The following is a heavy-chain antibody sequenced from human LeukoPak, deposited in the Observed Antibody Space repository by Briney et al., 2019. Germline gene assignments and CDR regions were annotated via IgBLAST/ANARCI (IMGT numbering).Heavy chain of an antibody. CDR3: ARDGDDSSGYYFSAFDI. Sequence: PSETLSLTCTVSGGSISSYHWSWIRQPPGKGLEWIGYIYYSGSTNYNPSLKSRVTISVDTSKNQFSLKLSSVTAADTAVYYCARDGDDSSGYYFSAFDIWGQGTMVTVSS. CDR1: GGSISSYH. D-gene: IGHD3-22*01. J-gene: IGHJ3*02. V-gene: IGHV4-59*01. CDR2: IYYSGST.